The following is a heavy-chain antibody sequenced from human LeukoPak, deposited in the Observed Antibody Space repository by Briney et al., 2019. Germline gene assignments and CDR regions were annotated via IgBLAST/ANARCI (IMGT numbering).Heavy chain of an antibody. CDR1: GFTFKNFA. D-gene: IGHD2-2*01. CDR2: ISGNTGAT. CDR3: ARDHIVVVPAALDY. J-gene: IGHJ4*02. V-gene: IGHV3-23*01. Sequence: GGSLRLSCAASGFTFKNFAMTWVRQAPGQGLDWVSAISGNTGATYYADSVKGRFTISRDNSKNTLYLQMNSLRAEDTAVYYCARDHIVVVPAALDYWGQGTLVTVSS.